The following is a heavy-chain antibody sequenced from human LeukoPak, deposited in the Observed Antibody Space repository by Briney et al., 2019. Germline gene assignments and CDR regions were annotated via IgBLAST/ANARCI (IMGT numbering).Heavy chain of an antibody. Sequence: KTSETLSLTCTISGGSINSYYWSWIRQPPGKELEWIGYIYYSGSTYYNPSLRGRLTISLDTSENQFSLKLKSVTAADTAVYYCARGGRTWFDPWGQGMLVTVSS. J-gene: IGHJ5*02. V-gene: IGHV4-59*01. CDR1: GGSINSYY. CDR2: IYYSGST. CDR3: ARGGRTWFDP.